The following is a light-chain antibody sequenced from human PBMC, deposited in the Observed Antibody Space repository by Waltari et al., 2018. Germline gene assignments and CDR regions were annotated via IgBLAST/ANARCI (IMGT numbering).Light chain of an antibody. J-gene: IGKJ3*01. CDR3: QQYYRVPFT. CDR2: WAS. Sequence: DIVMTQSPDSLTVSLGERATINCKSSQSVINSADNKNKLAWYQKKAGQPPKLLIYWASPRESGVPARFSGSGSGTDFTLTISSLQAEDVAVYYCQQYYRVPFTFGPGTKVDIK. V-gene: IGKV4-1*01. CDR1: QSVINSADNKNK.